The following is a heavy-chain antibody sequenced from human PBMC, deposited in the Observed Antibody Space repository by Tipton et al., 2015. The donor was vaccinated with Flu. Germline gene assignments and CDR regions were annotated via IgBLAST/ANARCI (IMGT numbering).Heavy chain of an antibody. Sequence: TLSLTCTVSGGSISSYYWSWIRQPPGKGLEWIGYIYYSGSTNYNPSLKSRVTISVDTSKNQFSLKLSSVTAADTAAYYCARDAAAHYGMDAWAQGTTVTVSS. D-gene: IGHD6-13*01. CDR2: IYYSGST. V-gene: IGHV4-59*08. CDR3: ARDAAAHYGMDA. CDR1: GGSISSYY. J-gene: IGHJ6*01.